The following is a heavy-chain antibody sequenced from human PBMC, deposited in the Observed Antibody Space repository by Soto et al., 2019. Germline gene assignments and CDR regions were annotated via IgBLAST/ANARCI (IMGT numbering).Heavy chain of an antibody. CDR3: ASDPFYYASGY. D-gene: IGHD3-10*01. V-gene: IGHV3-21*04. Sequence: PGGSLRLSCAASGFTLSSYSMNWVRQAPGKGLEWVSSISSSSSYIYYADSVEGRFTVSRDNAKNSVYLQMDSLRVEDTAVYYCASDPFYYASGYWGQGTLVTVSS. CDR1: GFTLSSYS. CDR2: ISSSSSYI. J-gene: IGHJ4*02.